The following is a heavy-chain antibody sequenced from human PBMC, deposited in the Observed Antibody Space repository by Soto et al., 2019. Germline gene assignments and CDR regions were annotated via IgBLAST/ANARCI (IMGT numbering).Heavy chain of an antibody. CDR1: GYSFTTYW. Sequence: PGESLKISCGGSGYSFTTYWIGWVRQMPGKGLEWMGIIYPGDSDTRYSPSFQGQVTISADKSFNTAYLQWSSLKASDTAMYYCARSPDCSGGTCPGFDIWGQGTMVTVSS. CDR2: IYPGDSDT. V-gene: IGHV5-51*01. J-gene: IGHJ3*02. CDR3: ARSPDCSGGTCPGFDI. D-gene: IGHD2-15*01.